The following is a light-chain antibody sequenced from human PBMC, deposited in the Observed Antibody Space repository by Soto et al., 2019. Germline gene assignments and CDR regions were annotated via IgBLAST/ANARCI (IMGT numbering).Light chain of an antibody. CDR3: QKYHSAPLT. CDR2: AAS. J-gene: IGKJ3*01. V-gene: IGKV1-27*01. Sequence: DIQMTQSPSSLSASVGNRVTITCRASQGISNDLAWYQQKPGKVPRLLIYAASTLQSGVPSRFSGRGSGTDFTLTISSLQPEDVATYYCQKYHSAPLTFGPGTKVDIK. CDR1: QGISND.